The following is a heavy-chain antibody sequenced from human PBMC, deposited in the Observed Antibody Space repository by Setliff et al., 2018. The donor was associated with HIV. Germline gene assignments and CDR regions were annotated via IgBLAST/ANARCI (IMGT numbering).Heavy chain of an antibody. J-gene: IGHJ1*01. V-gene: IGHV1-18*01. CDR3: ATDPGYSSTWYSESFQH. D-gene: IGHD6-13*01. CDR2: INPSGGDT. CDR1: GYTFTSYG. Sequence: ASVKVSCKASGYTFTSYGISWVRQAPGQGLEWVGTINPSGGDTIYAPEFQGRLTMTEDTSTDTAYMELSSLRSDDTAMYYCATDPGYSSTWYSESFQHWGQGTVVTVSS.